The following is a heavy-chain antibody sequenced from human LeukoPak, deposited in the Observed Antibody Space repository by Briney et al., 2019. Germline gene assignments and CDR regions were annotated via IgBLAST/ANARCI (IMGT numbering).Heavy chain of an antibody. CDR2: ISYDGSNK. V-gene: IGHV3-30*03. CDR1: GFTFSSYG. CDR3: ARGGYYLEEEGLDY. D-gene: IGHD3-22*01. Sequence: GRSLRLSCAASGFTFSSYGMHWVRQAPGKGLEWVAVISYDGSNKYYADSVKGRFTISRDNSKNTLYLQMNSLRAEDTAVYYCARGGYYLEEEGLDYWGQGTLVTVSS. J-gene: IGHJ4*02.